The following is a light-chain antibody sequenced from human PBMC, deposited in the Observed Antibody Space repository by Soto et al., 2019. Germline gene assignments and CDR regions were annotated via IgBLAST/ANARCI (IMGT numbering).Light chain of an antibody. V-gene: IGKV1-39*01. CDR3: HHSDSTLWT. J-gene: IGKJ1*01. CDR1: QSISSY. Sequence: DIQMTQSPSSLSASVGDRVTITCRASQSISSYLNWYQQKPGKAPKLLIYAASILQSGVPSRFSGSGSGTDFTLTISSLQPEDFAPYYCHHSDSTLWTFGQATHVEIK. CDR2: AAS.